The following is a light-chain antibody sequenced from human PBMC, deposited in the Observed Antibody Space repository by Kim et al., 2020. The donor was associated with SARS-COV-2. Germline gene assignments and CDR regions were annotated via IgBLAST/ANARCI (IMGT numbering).Light chain of an antibody. CDR3: SSYTSSSTRV. Sequence: GPSITISCTGTSSDVVGYNYVSWYQQHPGTAPKLMIYDVSTRPSGVSNRFSGSKSGNTASLTISGLQAEDEADYYCSSYTSSSTRVFGGGTQLTVL. V-gene: IGLV2-14*03. J-gene: IGLJ3*02. CDR2: DVS. CDR1: SSDVVGYNY.